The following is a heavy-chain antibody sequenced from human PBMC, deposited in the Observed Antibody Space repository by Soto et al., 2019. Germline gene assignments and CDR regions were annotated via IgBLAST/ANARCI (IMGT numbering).Heavy chain of an antibody. V-gene: IGHV4-59*12. D-gene: IGHD1-26*01. CDR1: NGSISGFY. CDR3: VRVGVGIGNHFDS. J-gene: IGHJ4*02. Sequence: PSETVSLTCSVSNGSISGFYWTWIRQPPGKILEWIGYIHYSGRTDYNPSLTSRATMSVDTSKNQFSLNLKSITAADKSVYYCVRVGVGIGNHFDSWGRGTLVTVSS. CDR2: IHYSGRT.